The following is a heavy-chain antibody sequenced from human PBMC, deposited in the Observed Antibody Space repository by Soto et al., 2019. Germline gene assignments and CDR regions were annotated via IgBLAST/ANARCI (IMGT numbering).Heavy chain of an antibody. D-gene: IGHD1-26*01. V-gene: IGHV3-23*01. Sequence: EVQLLESGGGLVQPGGSLRLSCAASGFTFSTYAMSWARQAPGKGLEWVATLSGSGDSTYYADSVKGRFTISRDNSKNTLYLQMTSRRAEDTAVYYCATAPTRHPGRAWELPPYWGQGTLVTVSS. CDR1: GFTFSTYA. CDR2: LSGSGDST. CDR3: ATAPTRHPGRAWELPPY. J-gene: IGHJ4*02.